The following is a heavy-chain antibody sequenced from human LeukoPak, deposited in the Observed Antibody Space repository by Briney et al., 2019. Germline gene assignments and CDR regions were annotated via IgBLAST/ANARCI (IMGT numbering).Heavy chain of an antibody. Sequence: GGTLRLSCTASRFTFSGDGVAWVRHAQGKGLEWVWLISGEGSSTEYADSVKDRFTISRDNSKTSLHLQMTSLRTEDTAFYYCTRDKRASNELGAFDHWGQGTLVTVSS. CDR2: ISGEGSST. V-gene: IGHV3-43*02. J-gene: IGHJ4*02. D-gene: IGHD3-16*01. CDR3: TRDKRASNELGAFDH. CDR1: RFTFSGDG.